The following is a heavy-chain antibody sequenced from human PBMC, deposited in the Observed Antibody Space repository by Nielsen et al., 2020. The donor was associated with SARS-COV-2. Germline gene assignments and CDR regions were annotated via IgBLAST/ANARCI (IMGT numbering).Heavy chain of an antibody. CDR3: ARDPQDDYGDDGYFDY. CDR2: ISAYNGNT. CDR1: GYTFTSYG. D-gene: IGHD4-17*01. J-gene: IGHJ4*02. Sequence: ASVKVSCKASGYTFTSYGISWVRQAPGQGLEWMGWISAYNGNTNYAQKLQGRVTMTTDTSTSTVYMELSSLRSEDTAVYYCARDPQDDYGDDGYFDYWGQGTLVTVSS. V-gene: IGHV1-18*01.